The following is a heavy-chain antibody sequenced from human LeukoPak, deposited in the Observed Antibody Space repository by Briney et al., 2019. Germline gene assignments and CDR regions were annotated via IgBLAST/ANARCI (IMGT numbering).Heavy chain of an antibody. CDR3: ARGGAAPEGHWFFDV. CDR1: GYTFTGYY. CDR2: INPNSGGT. Sequence: ASVKVSCKASGYTFTGYYIHWVRQAPGQGLEWMGWINPNSGGTNSAQKFQGRVTMTRDTSISTAYLELSRLRSDDTAVYYCARGGAAPEGHWFFDVWGRGTLVTVSS. J-gene: IGHJ2*01. D-gene: IGHD3-16*01. V-gene: IGHV1-2*02.